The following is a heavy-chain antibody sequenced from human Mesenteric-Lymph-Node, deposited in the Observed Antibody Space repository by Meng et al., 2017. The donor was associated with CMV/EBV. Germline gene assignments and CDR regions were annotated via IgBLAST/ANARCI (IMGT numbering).Heavy chain of an antibody. D-gene: IGHD3-22*01. CDR1: SLSTSGVG. CDR3: AHSTYYDRSGYSNYFDY. J-gene: IGHJ4*02. CDR2: IYWDDDK. V-gene: IGHV2-5*02. Sequence: SLSTSGVGVGWIRQPTGKALEWLALIYWDDDKRYSPSLKSRLTITKDTSKNQVVLTMTNMDPVDTATYYCAHSTYYDRSGYSNYFDYWGQGTLVTVSS.